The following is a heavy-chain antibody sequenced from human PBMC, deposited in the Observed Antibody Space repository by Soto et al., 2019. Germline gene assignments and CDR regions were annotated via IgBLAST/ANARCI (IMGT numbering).Heavy chain of an antibody. V-gene: IGHV1-18*01. CDR1: GYTFTSYG. CDR3: ARFPSYCGSSLSTPNAQYYYYGMDV. D-gene: IGHD1-26*01. Sequence: GASVKVSCKASGYTFTSYGISWVRQAPEQGLEWIGWISAYNGNTNYAQKHQGRVTMTTDTSTSTAYMELRSLRSDDTAVYYCARFPSYCGSSLSTPNAQYYYYGMDVWGQGTTVTVSS. CDR2: ISAYNGNT. J-gene: IGHJ6*02.